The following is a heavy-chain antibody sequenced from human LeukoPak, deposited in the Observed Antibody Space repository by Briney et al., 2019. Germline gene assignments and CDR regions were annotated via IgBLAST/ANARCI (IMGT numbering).Heavy chain of an antibody. CDR2: VNHSGST. CDR1: GGPFSGYS. V-gene: IGHV4-34*01. CDR3: ARGTGVVVTGPLDY. Sequence: PSETLSLTCAVYGGPFSGYSWNWSRQPPGKGLEWIGEVNHSGSTNYNPALKSRVTISPDTSKNQFSLKLSSVTAADTAVYYCARGTGVVVTGPLDYWGQGTLVTVSS. J-gene: IGHJ4*02. D-gene: IGHD2-21*02.